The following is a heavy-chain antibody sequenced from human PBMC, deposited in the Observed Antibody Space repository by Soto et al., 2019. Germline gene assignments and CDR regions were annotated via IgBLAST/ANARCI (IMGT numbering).Heavy chain of an antibody. V-gene: IGHV1-8*01. J-gene: IGHJ4*02. CDR1: GYSFTRPD. CDR3: ARGVSAGVDY. Sequence: ASVKVSCKASGYSFTRPDINWVRQTAGQGLEWMGWMEPSTGTTGYAQKFQGRVTMTRDTSINTAYMELTTLTSDDTAFYYCARGVSAGVDYWGQGTLVTVSS. CDR2: MEPSTGTT. D-gene: IGHD1-26*01.